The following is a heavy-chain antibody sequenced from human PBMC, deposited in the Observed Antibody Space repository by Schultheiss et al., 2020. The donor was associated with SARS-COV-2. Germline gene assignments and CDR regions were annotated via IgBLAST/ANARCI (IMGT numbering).Heavy chain of an antibody. V-gene: IGHV3-9*01. D-gene: IGHD4-17*01. J-gene: IGHJ4*02. CDR1: GFTFSSYA. CDR2: ISWNSGRI. CDR3: ATLTTVTTFDY. Sequence: GGSLRLSCAASGFTFSSYAMSWVRQAPGKGLEWVSGISWNSGRIGYADSVKGRFTISRDNAKNSLYLQINSLRAEDTALYYCATLTTVTTFDYWGQGTLVTVSS.